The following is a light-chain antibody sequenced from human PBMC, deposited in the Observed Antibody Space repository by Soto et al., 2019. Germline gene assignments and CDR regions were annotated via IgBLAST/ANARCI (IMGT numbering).Light chain of an antibody. CDR3: MQALQAPLT. CDR1: QSLLHSNGYNY. CDR2: LGS. J-gene: IGKJ1*01. V-gene: IGKV2-28*01. Sequence: DIVVTQSPLSLPVTPGEPASISCRSSQSLLHSNGYNYLDWYLQEPGQSPQLLIYLGSNRASGVPDRFSGSGSGTDFTLKISRVEAEDVGLYYCMQALQAPLTFGQGTKVDIK.